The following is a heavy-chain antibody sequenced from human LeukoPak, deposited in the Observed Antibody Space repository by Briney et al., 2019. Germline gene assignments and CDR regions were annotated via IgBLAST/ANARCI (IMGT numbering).Heavy chain of an antibody. D-gene: IGHD1-26*01. CDR1: GYTFTTYG. CDR3: ARDQPRRGPGNHDY. V-gene: IGHV1-18*01. CDR2: ISTYDGNT. Sequence: ASVMVSCKASGYTFTTYGINWVRQAPGQGLEWMGWISTYDGNTNYAQKLRGRVTMVRDISTSTVYMELRSLRSDDTAVYYCARDQPRRGPGNHDYWGQGTQVTVSS. J-gene: IGHJ4*02.